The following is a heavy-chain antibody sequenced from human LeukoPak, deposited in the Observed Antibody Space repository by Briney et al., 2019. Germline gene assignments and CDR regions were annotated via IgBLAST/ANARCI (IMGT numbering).Heavy chain of an antibody. V-gene: IGHV3-21*01. CDR3: ARATAGSPPGMDV. J-gene: IGHJ6*02. CDR1: GFTFSSYS. D-gene: IGHD2-15*01. Sequence: GGSLRLSCAASGFTFSSYSMNWVRQAPGKGLEWVSSISSSNSYIYYADSVKGRFTISRDNAKNSLYLQMNSLRAEDTAVYYCARATAGSPPGMDVWGQGTTVTVSS. CDR2: ISSSNSYI.